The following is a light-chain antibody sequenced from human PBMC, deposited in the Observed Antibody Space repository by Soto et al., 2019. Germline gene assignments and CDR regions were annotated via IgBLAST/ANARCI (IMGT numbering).Light chain of an antibody. CDR3: SSYTSSSTYV. CDR2: DVS. CDR1: SSDVGGYNY. J-gene: IGLJ1*01. Sequence: QSALTQPASVSGSPAQSITISCTGTSSDVGGYNYVSWYQQHPGKVPKLMIYDVSNRPSGVSNRFSGSKSGNTASLTISGLQAEDEADYYCSSYTSSSTYVFGIGTKLTVL. V-gene: IGLV2-14*03.